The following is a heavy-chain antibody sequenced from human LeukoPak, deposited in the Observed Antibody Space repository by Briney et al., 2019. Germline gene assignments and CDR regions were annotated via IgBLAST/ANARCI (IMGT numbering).Heavy chain of an antibody. V-gene: IGHV1-18*01. CDR2: ISAYNGNT. CDR1: GYTFTSYD. Sequence: ASVKVSCKASGYTFTSYDINWVRQAPGQGLEWMGWISAYNGNTNYAQKLQGRVTMTTDTSTSTAYMELRSLRSDDTAVYYCARGAGYSSSRDAFDIWGQGTMVTVSS. J-gene: IGHJ3*02. D-gene: IGHD6-13*01. CDR3: ARGAGYSSSRDAFDI.